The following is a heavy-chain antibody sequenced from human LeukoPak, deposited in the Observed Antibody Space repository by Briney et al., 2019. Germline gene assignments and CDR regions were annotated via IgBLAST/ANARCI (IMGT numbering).Heavy chain of an antibody. V-gene: IGHV4-59*08. CDR1: GGSISSYY. J-gene: IGHJ4*02. Sequence: SETLSLTCTVSGGSISSYYWSWIRQPPGKGLEWIGYIYYSGSTNYNPSLKSRVTISVDTSKNQFSLKLRSVTAADTAVYYCARRPQYGSYDYWGQGTLVTVSS. D-gene: IGHD4-17*01. CDR3: ARRPQYGSYDY. CDR2: IYYSGST.